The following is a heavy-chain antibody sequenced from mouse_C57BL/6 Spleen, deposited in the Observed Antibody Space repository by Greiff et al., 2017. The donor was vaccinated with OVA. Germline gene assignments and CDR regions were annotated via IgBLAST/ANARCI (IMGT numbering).Heavy chain of an antibody. CDR3: ARGGGYDGGYYYAMDY. J-gene: IGHJ4*01. Sequence: QVQLQQPGAELVRPGSSVKLSCKASGYTFTSYWMDWVKQRPGQGLEWIGNIYPSDSETHYNQKFKDKATLIVDKSSSTAYMQLSSLTSEDSAVYYCARGGGYDGGYYYAMDYWGQGTSVTVSS. D-gene: IGHD2-2*01. V-gene: IGHV1-61*01. CDR2: IYPSDSET. CDR1: GYTFTSYW.